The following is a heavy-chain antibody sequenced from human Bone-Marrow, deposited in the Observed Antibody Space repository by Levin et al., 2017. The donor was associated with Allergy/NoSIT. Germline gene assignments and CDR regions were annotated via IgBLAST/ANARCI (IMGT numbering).Heavy chain of an antibody. J-gene: IGHJ5*02. Sequence: GGSLRLSCAASGFTFSSYAMSWVRQAPGKGLEWVSAISGSGGSTYYADSVKGRFTISRDNSKNTLYLQMNSLRAEDTAVYHCAKSKYDSSGYYLWWFDPWGQGTLVTVSA. CDR2: ISGSGGST. CDR1: GFTFSSYA. V-gene: IGHV3-23*01. D-gene: IGHD3-22*01. CDR3: AKSKYDSSGYYLWWFDP.